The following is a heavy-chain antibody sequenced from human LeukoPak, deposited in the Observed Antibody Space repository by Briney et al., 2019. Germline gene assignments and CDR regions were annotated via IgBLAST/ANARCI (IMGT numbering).Heavy chain of an antibody. CDR3: AKGPYYYDSSGTRDFDY. J-gene: IGHJ4*02. CDR2: IRYDGSNK. CDR1: GFTFSSYG. V-gene: IGHV3-30*02. D-gene: IGHD3-22*01. Sequence: GGSLRLSCAASGFTFSSYGMHWVRQAPGKGLEWVAFIRYDGSNKYYADSVKGRFTISRDNSKNTLYLQMNSLRAEDTAVYYCAKGPYYYDSSGTRDFDYWGQGTLVTVSS.